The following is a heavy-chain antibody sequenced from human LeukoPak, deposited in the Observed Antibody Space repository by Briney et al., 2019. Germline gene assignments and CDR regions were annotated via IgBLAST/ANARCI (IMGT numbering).Heavy chain of an antibody. D-gene: IGHD6-13*01. Sequence: ASVKVSCKASGYTFTGYYMHWVRQAPGQGLEWMGWINPSSGGTNYAQKFQGRVTMTRDTSISTAYMELSRLRSDDTAVYYCARDPSSSWYSHYYYYMDVWGKGTTVTVSS. CDR1: GYTFTGYY. CDR2: INPSSGGT. CDR3: ARDPSSSWYSHYYYYMDV. V-gene: IGHV1-2*02. J-gene: IGHJ6*03.